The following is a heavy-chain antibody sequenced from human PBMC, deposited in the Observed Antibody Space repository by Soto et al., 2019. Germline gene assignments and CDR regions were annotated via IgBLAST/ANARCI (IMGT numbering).Heavy chain of an antibody. CDR2: ISAYNGNT. Sequence: ASVKVSCKASGYTFTSYGISWVRQAPGQGLEWMGWISAYNGNTNYAQKLQGRVTMTTDTSTSTAYMELRSLRSDDTAVYYCARGYYYDSSGYYYVGGCFGTWGQGTLGTICS. V-gene: IGHV1-18*01. D-gene: IGHD3-22*01. CDR3: ARGYYYDSSGYYYVGGCFGT. CDR1: GYTFTSYG. J-gene: IGHJ5*02.